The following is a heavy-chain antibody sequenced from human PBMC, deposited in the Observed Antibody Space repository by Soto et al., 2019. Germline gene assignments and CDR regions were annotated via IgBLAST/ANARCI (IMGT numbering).Heavy chain of an antibody. CDR1: GGSFSGYY. D-gene: IGHD3-3*01. J-gene: IGHJ4*02. CDR3: ARVAPLGYDFWSGYWFYFDY. Sequence: ETLSLTCAVYGGSFSGYYWSWIRQPPGKGLEWIGEINHSGSTNYNPSLKSRVTISVDTSKNQFSLKLSSVTAADTAVYYCARVAPLGYDFWSGYWFYFDYWGQGNLVTVS. CDR2: INHSGST. V-gene: IGHV4-34*01.